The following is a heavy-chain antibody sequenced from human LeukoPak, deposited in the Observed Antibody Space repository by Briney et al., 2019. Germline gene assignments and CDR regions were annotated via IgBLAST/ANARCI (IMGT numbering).Heavy chain of an antibody. D-gene: IGHD1-26*01. J-gene: IGHJ5*02. Sequence: PGGSLRLSCAASGFRIGHYWMRWVRQAPGKGLEWVANIKEDESAKSYVDSVRGRFTVSIDNAKNSLYLQMSSLRVEDTAVYYCLSTSGPWGQGTLVTVSS. V-gene: IGHV3-7*01. CDR2: IKEDESAK. CDR3: LSTSGP. CDR1: GFRIGHYW.